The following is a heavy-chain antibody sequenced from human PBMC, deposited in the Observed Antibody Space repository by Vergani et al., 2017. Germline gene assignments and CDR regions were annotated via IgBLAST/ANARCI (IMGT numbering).Heavy chain of an antibody. CDR1: GYTFTGYY. CDR3: ATRPVVPAANYGMDV. V-gene: IGHV1-24*01. CDR2: FDPEDGET. J-gene: IGHJ6*02. D-gene: IGHD2-2*01. Sequence: QVQLVQSGAEVKKPGASVKVSCKASGYTFTGYYMHWVRQAPGQGLEWMGGFDPEDGETIYAQKFQGRVTMTEDTSTDTAYMELSSLRSEDTAVYYCATRPVVPAANYGMDVWGQGTTVTVSS.